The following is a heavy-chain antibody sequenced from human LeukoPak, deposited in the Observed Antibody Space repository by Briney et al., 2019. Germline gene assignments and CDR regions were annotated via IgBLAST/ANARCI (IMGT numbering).Heavy chain of an antibody. J-gene: IGHJ4*02. V-gene: IGHV1-2*02. CDR1: GYTFTGYY. CDR3: ARVGDKLGYCSSTSCYGDSY. Sequence: ASVKVSCKASGYTFTGYYMHWVRQAPGQGLEWMGWINPNSGGTNYAQKFQGRVTMTRDTSISTAYMELSRLRSDDTAVYYCARVGDKLGYCSSTSCYGDSYWGQGTLVTVSS. CDR2: INPNSGGT. D-gene: IGHD2-2*01.